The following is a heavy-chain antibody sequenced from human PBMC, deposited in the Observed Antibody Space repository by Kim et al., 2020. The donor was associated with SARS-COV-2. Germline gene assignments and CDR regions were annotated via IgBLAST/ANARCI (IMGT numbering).Heavy chain of an antibody. V-gene: IGHV3-30-3*01. J-gene: IGHJ5*02. CDR1: GFTFSSYA. Sequence: GGSLRLSCAASGFTFSSYAMHWVRQAPGKGLEWVAVISYDGSNKYYADSVKGRFTISRDNSKNTLYLQMNSLRAEDTAVYYCARDLSDSSLAWGQGTLVTVSS. CDR2: ISYDGSNK. CDR3: ARDLSDSSLA. D-gene: IGHD3-22*01.